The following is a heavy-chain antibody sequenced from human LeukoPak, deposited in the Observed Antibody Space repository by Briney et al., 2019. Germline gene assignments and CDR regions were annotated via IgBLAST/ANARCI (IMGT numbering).Heavy chain of an antibody. CDR2: IYYSGST. CDR3: ARFADYGSGRYSVDY. CDR1: GGSISSGDYY. J-gene: IGHJ4*02. Sequence: SETLSLTCTVSGGSISSGDYYWSWIRQPPGKGLEWIGYIYYSGSTYYNPSLQSRVTISVDTSKNQFSLKLSSVTAADTAVYYCARFADYGSGRYSVDYWGQGTLVTVSS. D-gene: IGHD3-10*01. V-gene: IGHV4-30-4*01.